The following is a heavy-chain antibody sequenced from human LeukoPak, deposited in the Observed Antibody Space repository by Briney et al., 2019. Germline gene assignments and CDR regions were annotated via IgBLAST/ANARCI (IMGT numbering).Heavy chain of an antibody. Sequence: PGGSLRLSWAASGFTFSSYDMNWVRQVAGRGLEWLALISYDGSIKYYADSVKGRFTISRDNSKNTFYLQLNTLRAEDTAVYYCARDSLRAALHYMDVWGKGATVTVSS. CDR1: GFTFSSYD. V-gene: IGHV3-30*04. J-gene: IGHJ6*03. D-gene: IGHD4-11*01. CDR3: ARDSLRAALHYMDV. CDR2: ISYDGSIK.